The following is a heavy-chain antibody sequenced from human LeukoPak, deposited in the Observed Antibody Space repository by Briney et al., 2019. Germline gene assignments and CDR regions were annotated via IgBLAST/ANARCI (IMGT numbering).Heavy chain of an antibody. V-gene: IGHV1-69*01. Sequence: ASVKVSCKASGGTFSSYAISWVRQAPGQGLEWMGGIIPIFGTANYAQKFQGRVTITADESTSTAYMELSSLRSEDTAVYYCARGWDIVVVPAALYYYYGMDVWGQGTTVTVSS. CDR2: IIPIFGTA. J-gene: IGHJ6*02. CDR3: ARGWDIVVVPAALYYYYGMDV. D-gene: IGHD2-2*01. CDR1: GGTFSSYA.